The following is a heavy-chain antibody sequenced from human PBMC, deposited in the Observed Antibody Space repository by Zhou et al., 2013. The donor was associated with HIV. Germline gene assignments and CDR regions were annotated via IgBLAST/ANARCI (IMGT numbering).Heavy chain of an antibody. J-gene: IGHJ4*02. V-gene: IGHV4-38-2*01. CDR3: ARGGRGYSYGYSSIDY. CDR2: MYHSGST. Sequence: QVQLQESGPGLVKPSETLSLTCAVSGYSIRSGYYWGWIRQPPGKGLEWIGSMYHSGSTYYNPSLKSRVTISIDTSKNQFSLKLSSVTAADTAVYYCARGGRGYSYGYSSIDYWGQGTLVTVSS. D-gene: IGHD5-18*01. CDR1: GYSIRSGYY.